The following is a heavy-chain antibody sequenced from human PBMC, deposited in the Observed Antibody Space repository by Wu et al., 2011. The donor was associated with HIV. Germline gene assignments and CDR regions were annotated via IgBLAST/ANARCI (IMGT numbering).Heavy chain of an antibody. CDR1: GYTFIAYY. CDR2: ISAYNGNT. Sequence: QVQLVQSGTEVKRPGASVKVSCKASGYTFIAYYIHWLRQAPGQGLEWMGWISAYNGNTNYAQKLQGRVTMTTDTSTSTAYMELRSLRSDDTAVYYCARDYGVNYGSGSYTSRGDYWGQGTLVTVSS. V-gene: IGHV1-18*04. D-gene: IGHD3-10*01. CDR3: ARDYGVNYGSGSYTSRGDY. J-gene: IGHJ4*02.